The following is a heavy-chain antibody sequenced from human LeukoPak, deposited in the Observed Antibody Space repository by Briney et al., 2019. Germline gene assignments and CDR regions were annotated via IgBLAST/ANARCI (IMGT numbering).Heavy chain of an antibody. Sequence: WETLSLTCTVSGGSISGYCWIWIRQPPGKGLEWIGNIHHRMGTYSNPSLKGRVTISADTSKNQFSLTLSSVTAADTAMYHCAKYAAVSGPNWLDTWGQGILVAVSS. D-gene: IGHD6-19*01. CDR3: AKYAAVSGPNWLDT. V-gene: IGHV4-59*01. J-gene: IGHJ5*02. CDR2: IHHRMGT. CDR1: GGSISGYC.